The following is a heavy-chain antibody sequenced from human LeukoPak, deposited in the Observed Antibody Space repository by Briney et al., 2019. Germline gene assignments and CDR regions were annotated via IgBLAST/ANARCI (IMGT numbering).Heavy chain of an antibody. V-gene: IGHV1-8*03. D-gene: IGHD2-15*01. J-gene: IGHJ3*02. CDR2: MNPNSGNT. Sequence: ASVKVSCKASGYTFTSYDINWVRQATGQGLEWMGWMNPNSGNTGYAQKFQGRVTITRNTSISTAYMELSSLRSDDTAVYYCVRSGYCYGGTCHSGAFDIWGQGTVVTVSS. CDR1: GYTFTSYD. CDR3: VRSGYCYGGTCHSGAFDI.